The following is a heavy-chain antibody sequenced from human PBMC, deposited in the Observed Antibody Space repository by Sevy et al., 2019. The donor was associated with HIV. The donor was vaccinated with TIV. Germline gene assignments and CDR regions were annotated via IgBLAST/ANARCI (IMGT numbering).Heavy chain of an antibody. CDR3: ARGIASSSTMAGNY. D-gene: IGHD6-19*01. V-gene: IGHV4-59*01. CDR1: GGSTSSYY. Sequence: SETLSLTCTVSGGSTSSYYWTWIRQPPGKGLEWIGYIYYSGATTYNPSLKSRVTISIDTSKNQFSLKLSSVTAADTAVYYCARGIASSSTMAGNYWGQGTLVTVSS. J-gene: IGHJ4*02. CDR2: IYYSGAT.